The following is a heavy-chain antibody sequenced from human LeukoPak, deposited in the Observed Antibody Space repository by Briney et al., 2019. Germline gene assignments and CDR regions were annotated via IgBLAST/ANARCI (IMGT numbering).Heavy chain of an antibody. V-gene: IGHV5-51*01. Sequence: GESLKISCQGSGDTFNNYWISWVRQMPGKGLEWMAIIYAADSDSRYSPSVEGQVTLSVDKSINTVYLQWHSLKASDTAIYYCARRDLGIAVAATDYWGQGTLVTVSS. J-gene: IGHJ4*02. CDR2: IYAADSDS. D-gene: IGHD6-19*01. CDR1: GDTFNNYW. CDR3: ARRDLGIAVAATDY.